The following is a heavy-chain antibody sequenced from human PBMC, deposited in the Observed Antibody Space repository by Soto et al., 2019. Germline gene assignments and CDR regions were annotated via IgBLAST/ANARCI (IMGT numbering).Heavy chain of an antibody. D-gene: IGHD5-12*01. Sequence: EVPLVESGGGLVKPGGSLRLSCAASGFTFTNAWMNWVRQAPGKGLEWVGRIKSRTDGETIDYAAPVRGRFTISRDDSKNTLYLQMNSLKTEDTAVFYCTTGARGGYPTIGDWGQGTLVTVSS. CDR1: GFTFTNAW. CDR2: IKSRTDGETI. CDR3: TTGARGGYPTIGD. J-gene: IGHJ4*02. V-gene: IGHV3-15*07.